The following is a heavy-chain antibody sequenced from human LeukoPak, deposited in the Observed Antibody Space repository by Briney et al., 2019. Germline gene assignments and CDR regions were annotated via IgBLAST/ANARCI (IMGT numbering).Heavy chain of an antibody. Sequence: SETLSLTCTVSGGSISSYYWSWIRQPPGKGLEWIGYIYYSGSTNYNPSLKSRVTISVDTSKNRFSLKLSPVTAADTAVYYCARGYYDTSGYWLSFFDFWGQGTLVTVSS. D-gene: IGHD3-22*01. CDR2: IYYSGST. V-gene: IGHV4-59*12. CDR1: GGSISSYY. CDR3: ARGYYDTSGYWLSFFDF. J-gene: IGHJ4*02.